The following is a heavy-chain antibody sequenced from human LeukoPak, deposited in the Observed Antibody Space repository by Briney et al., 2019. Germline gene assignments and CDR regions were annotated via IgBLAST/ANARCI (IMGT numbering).Heavy chain of an antibody. V-gene: IGHV4-30-4*08. CDR1: GGSISSGDYY. Sequence: SETLSLTCTVSGGSISSGDYYWSWIRQPPGKGLEWIGYIYYSGSTYYNPSLKSRVTISVDTSKNQFSLKLSSVTAADTAVYYCARLASDLDAIDIWGQGTMVTVSS. CDR3: ARLASDLDAIDI. J-gene: IGHJ3*02. CDR2: IYYSGST.